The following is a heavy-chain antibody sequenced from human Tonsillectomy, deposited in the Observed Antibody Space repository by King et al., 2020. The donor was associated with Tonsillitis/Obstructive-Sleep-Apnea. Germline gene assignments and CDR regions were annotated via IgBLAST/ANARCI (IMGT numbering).Heavy chain of an antibody. CDR1: GFSLSTSGLG. V-gene: IGHV2-5*02. CDR2: IYWDDDK. D-gene: IGHD2-15*01. J-gene: IGHJ5*02. CDR3: AHKGGAGSAGSCYAGSWLDP. Sequence: HITLQESGPTLVNPTQTLTLTCTFSGFSLSTSGLGVGWIRQPPGKALEWLALIYWDDDKHYSPSLKSRLTITKDASKNQVVLTLTNIDPVDTAAYNCAHKGGAGSAGSCYAGSWLDPWGPGTLVKVSS.